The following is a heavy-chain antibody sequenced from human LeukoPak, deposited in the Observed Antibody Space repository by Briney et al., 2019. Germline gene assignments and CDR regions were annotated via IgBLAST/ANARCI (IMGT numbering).Heavy chain of an antibody. Sequence: SETLSLTCTVSGYSISSGYYWGWIRQPPGKGLEWIGSIYRSGSTYYNPSLKSRVTISVDTSKNQFSLKLSSVTAADTAVYYCARGCRGIAARRFYYYMDVWGKGTTVTVSS. CDR2: IYRSGST. CDR1: GYSISSGYY. CDR3: ARGCRGIAARRFYYYMDV. J-gene: IGHJ6*03. D-gene: IGHD6-6*01. V-gene: IGHV4-38-2*02.